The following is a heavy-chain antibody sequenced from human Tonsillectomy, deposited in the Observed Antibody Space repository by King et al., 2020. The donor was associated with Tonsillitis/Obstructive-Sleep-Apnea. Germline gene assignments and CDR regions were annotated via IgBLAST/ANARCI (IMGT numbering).Heavy chain of an antibody. Sequence: QLVQSGAEVKKPGSSVKVSYKASGGIFSSYAISWVRQAPGQGLEWMGGIIPIFGTANYAQKFQGRVTISADESRGTAYMELSSLRSEDTAVYYCAHPAGFGGVIGGIWGQGTMVTVSS. D-gene: IGHD3-16*02. J-gene: IGHJ3*02. V-gene: IGHV1-69*12. CDR1: GGIFSSYA. CDR3: AHPAGFGGVIGGI. CDR2: IIPIFGTA.